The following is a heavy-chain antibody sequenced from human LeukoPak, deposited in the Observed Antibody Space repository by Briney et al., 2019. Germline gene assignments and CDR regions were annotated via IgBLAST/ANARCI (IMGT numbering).Heavy chain of an antibody. CDR3: ARDFRTKLDGYSPPYHFDY. V-gene: IGHV3-21*01. J-gene: IGHJ4*02. CDR1: GFIFSTHS. CDR2: ISSGSSHI. Sequence: GGSLRLSCAASGFIFSTHSMSWVRQAPGKGLEWVSSISSGSSHIYYADSMKGRFTISRDNAKNSLFLQMNSLRAEDTAVYYCARDFRTKLDGYSPPYHFDYWGQGALVTVSS. D-gene: IGHD5-24*01.